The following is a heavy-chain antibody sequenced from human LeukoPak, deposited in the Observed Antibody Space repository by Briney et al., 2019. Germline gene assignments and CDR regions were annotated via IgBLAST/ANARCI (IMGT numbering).Heavy chain of an antibody. CDR2: IIPLLGIT. CDR1: GDTSGSYA. D-gene: IGHD3-16*01. CDR3: ARARSRITFGGIRHAFDI. J-gene: IGHJ3*02. V-gene: IGHV1-69*04. Sequence: ALVKVSCKASGDTSGSYAMNWVRQAPGQGLEWVARIIPLLGITNRAQNLQGRVTVNADTSTNTVYLELSSLRPDDTAVYYCARARSRITFGGIRHAFDIWGQGTLVTVSS.